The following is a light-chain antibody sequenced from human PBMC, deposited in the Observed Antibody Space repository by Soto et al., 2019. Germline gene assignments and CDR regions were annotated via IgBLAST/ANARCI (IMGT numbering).Light chain of an antibody. J-gene: IGKJ4*01. CDR1: QSVSTN. CDR2: GAS. Sequence: ETVMTQSPATLSVSPGERVTLSCRASQSVSTNLGWYQQKPGQAPRLLIYGASTRATGIPARFSGSGSGTEVTLTISSLQSEDFAFYYCQQYNNWPPLTFGGGTKVEIK. V-gene: IGKV3D-15*01. CDR3: QQYNNWPPLT.